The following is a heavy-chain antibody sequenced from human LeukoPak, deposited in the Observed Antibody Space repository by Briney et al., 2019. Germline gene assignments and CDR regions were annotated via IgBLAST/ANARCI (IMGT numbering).Heavy chain of an antibody. CDR2: ISSSSSTI. CDR1: GFTFSSYS. D-gene: IGHD5-12*01. J-gene: IGHJ4*02. V-gene: IGHV3-48*01. CDR3: ARRGSGYYYYFDY. Sequence: PGGSLRLSCAASGFTFSSYSMNWVRQAPGKGLEWVSYISSSSSTIYYADSVKGRFTISRDNAKNSLYLQMNSLRAEDTAVYYCARRGSGYYYYFDYWGQGTLVTVSS.